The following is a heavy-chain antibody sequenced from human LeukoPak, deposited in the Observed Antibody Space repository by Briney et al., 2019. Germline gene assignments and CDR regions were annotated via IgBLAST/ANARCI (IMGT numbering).Heavy chain of an antibody. CDR2: ISGSGGST. J-gene: IGHJ4*02. CDR1: GFTFSSYA. V-gene: IGHV3-23*01. Sequence: AGGSLRLSCAASGFTFSSYAMSWVRQAPGKGLEWVSAISGSGGSTYYADSVKGRFTISRDNSKNTLYLQVNSLRAEDTAVYYCAKDQVVPAAEADYWGQGTLVTVSS. CDR3: AKDQVVPAAEADY. D-gene: IGHD2-2*01.